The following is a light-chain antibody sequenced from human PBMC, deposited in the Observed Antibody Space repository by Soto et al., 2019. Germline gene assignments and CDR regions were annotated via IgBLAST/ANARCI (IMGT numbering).Light chain of an antibody. J-gene: IGKJ1*01. Sequence: DIQMTQSPSSLSASVGDRVTITCRASQSISTYLNWYQHKPGKAPKFLIYGASSLQSGVPSRFSGSVYGLDFTLTISSLQPEDFATYYCQQSYCPQWTCGQGTKVEIK. V-gene: IGKV1-39*01. CDR3: QQSYCPQWT. CDR1: QSISTY. CDR2: GAS.